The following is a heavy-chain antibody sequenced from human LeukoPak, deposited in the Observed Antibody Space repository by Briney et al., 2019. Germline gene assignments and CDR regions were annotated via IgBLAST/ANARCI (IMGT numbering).Heavy chain of an antibody. J-gene: IGHJ4*02. CDR1: GFTFSSYA. Sequence: GSLRLSCAASGFTFSSYAMHWVRQAPGKGLEWVAVISYDGSNKYYADSVRGRFTFSRDNSKNTLYLQMNSLRAEDTAVYYCARDAACYYDSSGYFRIYYFDYWGQGTLVTVSS. CDR3: ARDAACYYDSSGYFRIYYFDY. D-gene: IGHD3-22*01. V-gene: IGHV3-30-3*01. CDR2: ISYDGSNK.